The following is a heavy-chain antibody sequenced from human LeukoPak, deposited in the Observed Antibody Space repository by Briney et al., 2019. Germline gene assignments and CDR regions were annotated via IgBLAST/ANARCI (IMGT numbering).Heavy chain of an antibody. CDR1: GFIFNNYW. D-gene: IGHD4-17*01. CDR3: ASRVSGDYFDY. CDR2: INTDGSST. J-gene: IGHJ4*02. V-gene: IGHV3-74*01. Sequence: GGSLRLSCAASGFIFNNYWMFWVRRAPGRGLVWVSRINTDGSSTIYADSVKGRFTISRDNAESTLYLQMISLRAEDKAVYYSASRVSGDYFDYWGQGTLVTVSS.